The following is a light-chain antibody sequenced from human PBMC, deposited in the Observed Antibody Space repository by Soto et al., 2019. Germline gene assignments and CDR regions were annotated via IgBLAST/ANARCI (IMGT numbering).Light chain of an antibody. CDR2: WAS. V-gene: IGKV4-1*01. Sequence: DIVMTQSPDSLAVSLGERATINCKSSQSVLYSSNNKNYLAWYQQKPGHPPKLLIYWASTRESGVPDRFSGSGSGTDFTVTISSLQAEDVAVYYCQQYYSTPYTFGQGTKLESK. J-gene: IGKJ2*01. CDR3: QQYYSTPYT. CDR1: QSVLYSSNNKNY.